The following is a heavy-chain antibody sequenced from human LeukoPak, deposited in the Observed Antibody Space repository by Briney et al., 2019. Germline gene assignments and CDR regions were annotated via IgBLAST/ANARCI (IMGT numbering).Heavy chain of an antibody. CDR2: IYYSGST. Sequence: PSETLSLTCTVSGGSISSGDYYWSWIRQPPGKGLEWIGYIYYSGSTYYNPSLKSRVTISVDTSKNQFSLKLSSVTAADTAVYYCARSGYYGSGSYNFDYWGQGTLVTVSS. CDR1: GGSISSGDYY. V-gene: IGHV4-30-4*01. D-gene: IGHD3-10*01. CDR3: ARSGYYGSGSYNFDY. J-gene: IGHJ4*02.